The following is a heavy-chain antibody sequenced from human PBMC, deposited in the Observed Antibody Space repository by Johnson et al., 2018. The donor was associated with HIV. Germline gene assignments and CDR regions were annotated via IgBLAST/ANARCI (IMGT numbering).Heavy chain of an antibody. V-gene: IGHV3-7*01. Sequence: EVQLVESGGGLVQPGGSLRLSCAASGLTFSSYWMSWVRQAPGKGLEWVANIKHDGSEKYYVDYVKGRFTISRDNAKNSLYLKMNRLRAEDTAVYDCARDKGGIVGYDAFDIWGQGTMVTVSS. D-gene: IGHD1-26*01. CDR1: GLTFSSYW. J-gene: IGHJ3*02. CDR2: IKHDGSEK. CDR3: ARDKGGIVGYDAFDI.